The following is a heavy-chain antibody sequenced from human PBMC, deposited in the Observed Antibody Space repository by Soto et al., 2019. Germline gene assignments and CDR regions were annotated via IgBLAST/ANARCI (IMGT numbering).Heavy chain of an antibody. CDR1: GYSISGGYH. CDR3: ARARGADRPNWFDP. V-gene: IGHV4-38-2*01. J-gene: IGHJ5*02. Sequence: SETLSLTCAVSGYSISGGYHWGWIRQPPGKGLEWIASIFRSGASHYSPSLKSRGTTSVDTSKNQFSLKLISVTAADTAVYYCARARGADRPNWFDPWGQGTQVTV. CDR2: IFRSGAS. D-gene: IGHD3-10*01.